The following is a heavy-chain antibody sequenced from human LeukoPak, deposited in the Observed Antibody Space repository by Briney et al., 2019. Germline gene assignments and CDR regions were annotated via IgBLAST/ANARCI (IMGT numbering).Heavy chain of an antibody. V-gene: IGHV3-73*01. CDR2: IRSKANSYAT. Sequence: GGSLRLSCAASGFIFSDSAMHWVRQASGKGLEWVGRIRSKANSYATAYVESVKGRFTISRDDSINTAYLQMKSLKTEDTALYYCTRDSGTYNWFDPWGQGTLVTVSS. CDR1: GFIFSDSA. J-gene: IGHJ5*02. CDR3: TRDSGTYNWFDP. D-gene: IGHD1-26*01.